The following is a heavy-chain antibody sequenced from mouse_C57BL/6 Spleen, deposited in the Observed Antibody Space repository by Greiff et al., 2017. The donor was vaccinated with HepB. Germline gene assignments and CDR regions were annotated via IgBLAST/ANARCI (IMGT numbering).Heavy chain of an antibody. V-gene: IGHV1-42*01. Sequence: EVQLQQSGPELVKPGASVKISCKASGYSFTGYYMNWVKQSPEKSLEWIGEINPSTGGTTYNQKFKAKATLTVDKSSSTAYMQLKSLTSEDSAVYYCARRWLLPRGYFDVWGTGTTVTVSS. CDR1: GYSFTGYY. J-gene: IGHJ1*03. D-gene: IGHD2-3*01. CDR3: ARRWLLPRGYFDV. CDR2: INPSTGGT.